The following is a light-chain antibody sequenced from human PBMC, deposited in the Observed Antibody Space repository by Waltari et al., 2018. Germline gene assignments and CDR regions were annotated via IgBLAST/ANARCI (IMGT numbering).Light chain of an antibody. V-gene: IGLV2-14*01. Sequence: QSALPQPASVSGSPGQAITISCTGTSSDIGRYNYVSWYQQHPGKAPKLVISEVSNRPSGVSNRFSGSKSGNTASLTISGLQAEDGAHYYCSSYTNSGNVVFGGGTKLTVL. CDR2: EVS. J-gene: IGLJ2*01. CDR3: SSYTNSGNVV. CDR1: SSDIGRYNY.